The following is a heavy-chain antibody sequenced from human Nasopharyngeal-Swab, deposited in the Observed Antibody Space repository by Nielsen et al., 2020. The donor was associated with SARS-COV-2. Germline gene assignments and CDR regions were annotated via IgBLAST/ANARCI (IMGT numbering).Heavy chain of an antibody. J-gene: IGHJ4*02. Sequence: GESLKISCKGSGYSFTSYCIIWVRQMPGKGLEWMGRIDPSDSYTNYSPSFQGHVTISADKSISTAYLQWSSLKASDTAIYYCARRGFEYNSSPEWDYWGQGTLVTVSS. CDR1: GYSFTSYC. D-gene: IGHD6-6*01. CDR2: IDPSDSYT. V-gene: IGHV5-10-1*01. CDR3: ARRGFEYNSSPEWDY.